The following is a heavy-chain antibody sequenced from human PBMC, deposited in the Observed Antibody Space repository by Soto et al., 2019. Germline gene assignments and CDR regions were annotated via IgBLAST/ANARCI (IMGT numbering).Heavy chain of an antibody. CDR2: IYYSGST. CDR3: ARAGPVEMMLSGAFDY. CDR1: GGPISSSSYY. V-gene: IGHV4-39*01. J-gene: IGHJ4*02. D-gene: IGHD2-8*01. Sequence: SETLSLTCTVSGGPISSSSYYWGWIRQPPGKGLEWIGSIYYSGSTYYNPSLKSRVTISVDTSKNQFSLKLSSVTAADTAVYYCARAGPVEMMLSGAFDYWGQGTLVTVSS.